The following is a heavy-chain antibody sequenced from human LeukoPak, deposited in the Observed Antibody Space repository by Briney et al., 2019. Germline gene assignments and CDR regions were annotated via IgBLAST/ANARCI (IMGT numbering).Heavy chain of an antibody. V-gene: IGHV4-4*07. CDR1: GGSISSYY. J-gene: IGHJ2*01. CDR2: IYTSGST. CDR3: ARLDYYDSSGTNWYFDL. D-gene: IGHD3-22*01. Sequence: SETLSLTCTVSGGSISSYYWSWIRQPAGKGLEWIGRIYTSGSTNYNPSFKSRVTMSVDTSKNQFSLKLSSVTAADTAVYYCARLDYYDSSGTNWYFDLWGRGTLVTVSS.